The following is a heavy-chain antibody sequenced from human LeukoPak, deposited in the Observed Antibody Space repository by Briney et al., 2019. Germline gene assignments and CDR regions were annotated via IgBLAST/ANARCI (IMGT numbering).Heavy chain of an antibody. CDR2: ISSSSSTI. J-gene: IGHJ4*02. V-gene: IGHV3-48*01. Sequence: GGSLRLSCAASGFTFSSYSMNWVRQAPGKGLEWVSYISSSSSTIYYADSVKGRFTISRDNAKNSLYLQMNSLRAEDTAVYYCAKDRQQWLVPGFDYWGQGTLVTVSS. CDR3: AKDRQQWLVPGFDY. D-gene: IGHD6-19*01. CDR1: GFTFSSYS.